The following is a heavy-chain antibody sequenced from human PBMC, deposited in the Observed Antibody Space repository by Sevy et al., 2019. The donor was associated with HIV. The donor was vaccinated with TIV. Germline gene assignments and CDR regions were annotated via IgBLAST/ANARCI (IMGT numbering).Heavy chain of an antibody. Sequence: GESLKISCAASGFTFSSYWMHWVRQAPGKGLVWVSRINSDGSSTSYADSVKGRFTISRDNAKNTLYLQMNSLRAEDTAVYYCARVTWSSEYSSSSYYYYGMDVWGQGTTVTVSS. V-gene: IGHV3-74*01. CDR3: ARVTWSSEYSSSSYYYYGMDV. D-gene: IGHD6-6*01. CDR2: INSDGSST. J-gene: IGHJ6*02. CDR1: GFTFSSYW.